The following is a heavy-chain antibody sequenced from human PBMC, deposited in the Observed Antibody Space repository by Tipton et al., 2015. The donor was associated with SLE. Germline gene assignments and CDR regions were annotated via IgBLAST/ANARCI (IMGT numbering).Heavy chain of an antibody. V-gene: IGHV1-8*01. Sequence: QLVQSGAEVRKPGASVKVSCKASGYTFINYNVNWVRQASGQGLEWMGWLNPNSGKTGYGQKFQGRVSMTRNTSITTAYMELTSLKSEDTAVYYCARMGLDSSSSSDHWGTGTLVTVS. CDR2: LNPNSGKT. CDR3: ARMGLDSSSSSDH. J-gene: IGHJ4*02. CDR1: GYTFINYN. D-gene: IGHD6-6*01.